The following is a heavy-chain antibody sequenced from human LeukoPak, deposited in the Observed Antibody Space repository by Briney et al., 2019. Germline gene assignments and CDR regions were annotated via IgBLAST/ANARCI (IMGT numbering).Heavy chain of an antibody. CDR3: AIPPLSGTGSSRPLAEMDI. V-gene: IGHV3-30*04. CDR1: GFTFSTYA. J-gene: IGHJ6*02. D-gene: IGHD3-10*01. Sequence: GRSLRLSCAAPGFTFSTYAMHWVRQAPGKGLEWVAVILYDGSNEYYADSVKGRFTISRDNSKNTLYLQMNSLRVEDTAVYYCAIPPLSGTGSSRPLAEMDIWGQGTTVTVSS. CDR2: ILYDGSNE.